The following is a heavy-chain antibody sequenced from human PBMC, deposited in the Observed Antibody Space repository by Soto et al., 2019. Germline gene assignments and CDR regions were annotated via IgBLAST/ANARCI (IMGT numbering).Heavy chain of an antibody. CDR1: GGSVSSGGYY. Sequence: QVQLQESGPGLVKPSETLSLTCIVSGGSVSSGGYYWSWIRQPPGKGLEWIGYIFYTGSTTYNPSLKSRVTISVDTSKNQVSLKLNSVTAADTAVYFCARDNGGAWAGSWGQGTLVTVSS. V-gene: IGHV4-61*08. CDR2: IFYTGST. D-gene: IGHD6-19*01. CDR3: ARDNGGAWAGS. J-gene: IGHJ5*02.